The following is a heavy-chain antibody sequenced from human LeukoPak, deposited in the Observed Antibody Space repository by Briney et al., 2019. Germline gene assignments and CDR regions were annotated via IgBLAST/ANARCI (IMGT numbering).Heavy chain of an antibody. V-gene: IGHV1-8*01. CDR3: ARGSSTSLSSIAAVYYGMDV. CDR2: MNPNSGNT. Sequence: ASVKVSCKASGYTFTSYDINWVRQATGQGLEWIGWMNPNSGNTGYAQKFQGRVTMTRNTSISTAYMELSSLRSEDTAVYYCARGSSTSLSSIAAVYYGMDVWGQGTTVTVSS. J-gene: IGHJ6*02. D-gene: IGHD6-25*01. CDR1: GYTFTSYD.